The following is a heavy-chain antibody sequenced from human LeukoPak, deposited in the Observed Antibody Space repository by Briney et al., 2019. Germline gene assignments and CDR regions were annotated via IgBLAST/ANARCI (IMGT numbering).Heavy chain of an antibody. D-gene: IGHD3-3*01. Sequence: SETLSLTCTVSGGSISSSSYYWGWIRQPPGKGLEWIGSIYYSGSTYYNPSLKSRVTISVDTSKNQFSLKLSSVTAADTAVYYCARQSGFDFWSGFWSDPWGQGTLVTVSS. CDR1: GGSISSSSYY. J-gene: IGHJ5*02. CDR3: ARQSGFDFWSGFWSDP. CDR2: IYYSGST. V-gene: IGHV4-39*01.